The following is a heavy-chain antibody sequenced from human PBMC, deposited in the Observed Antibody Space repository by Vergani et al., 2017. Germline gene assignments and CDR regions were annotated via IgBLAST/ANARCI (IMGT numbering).Heavy chain of an antibody. CDR3: AKATCSGGSCYRGFEY. CDR1: GGTFSSYA. J-gene: IGHJ4*01. D-gene: IGHD2-15*01. Sequence: QVQLVQSGAEVKKPGSSVKASCKASGGTFSSYALNWVRQAPGQGLEWMGSIIPSLATTIYAQKFQGRVTITADESTSTGYMELSSLKSEDTAVFFCAKATCSGGSCYRGFEYWGQGSLITVSS. V-gene: IGHV1-69*11. CDR2: IIPSLATT.